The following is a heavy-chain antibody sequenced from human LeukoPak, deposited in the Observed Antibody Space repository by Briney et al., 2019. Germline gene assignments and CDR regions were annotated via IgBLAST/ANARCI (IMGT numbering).Heavy chain of an antibody. Sequence: PSETLSLTCTVSGGSISSGGYYWSWIRQHPGKGLEWIGYIYYSGSTYYNPSLKSRVTISVDTSKNQFSLKLSSVTAADTAVYYCARPLDFDWFPGAFDIWGQGTMVTVSS. CDR3: ARPLDFDWFPGAFDI. CDR1: GGSISSGGYY. J-gene: IGHJ3*02. CDR2: IYYSGST. D-gene: IGHD3-9*01. V-gene: IGHV4-31*03.